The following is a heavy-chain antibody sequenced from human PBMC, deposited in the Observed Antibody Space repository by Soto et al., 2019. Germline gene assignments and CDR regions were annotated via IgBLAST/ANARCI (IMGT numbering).Heavy chain of an antibody. J-gene: IGHJ4*02. D-gene: IGHD3-22*01. V-gene: IGHV1-69*13. CDR2: IIPIFGTA. CDR3: ANEGSLARENYYDSSGYLAFDY. CDR1: GGTFSSYA. Sequence: SVKVSCKASGGTFSSYAISWVRQAPGQGLEWMGGIIPIFGTANYAQKFQGRVTITADESTSTAYMELSSLRSEDTAVYYCANEGSLARENYYDSSGYLAFDYWGQGTLVTVSS.